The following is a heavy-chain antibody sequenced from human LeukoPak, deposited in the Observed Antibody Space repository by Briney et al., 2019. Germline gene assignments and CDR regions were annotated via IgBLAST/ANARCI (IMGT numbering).Heavy chain of an antibody. D-gene: IGHD3-10*01. CDR3: AKRDLGFGAFDI. J-gene: IGHJ3*02. Sequence: GGSLRLSCAASGFTFSSYGMHWVRQAPGKGLEWVAFIRYDGGNKYYADSVKGRFTISRDNSRNTLYLQMNSLRAEDTAVYYCAKRDLGFGAFDIWGQGTMVTVSS. V-gene: IGHV3-30*02. CDR2: IRYDGGNK. CDR1: GFTFSSYG.